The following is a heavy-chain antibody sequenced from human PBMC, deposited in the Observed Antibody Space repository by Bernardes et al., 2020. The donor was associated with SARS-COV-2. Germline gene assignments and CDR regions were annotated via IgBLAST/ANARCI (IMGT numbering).Heavy chain of an antibody. CDR2: IDAADDT. CDR3: ARLGSNDALDI. CDR1: GFPFSPCD. Sequence: GGSLRLSCAGSGFPFSPCDMHWGRQVIGKGLEWVSAIDAADDTYYSGSVKGRFTVSRENAKNSLYLQMNSLRAGDTAVYYCARLGSNDALDIWGQGTMVTVSS. V-gene: IGHV3-13*01. J-gene: IGHJ3*02. D-gene: IGHD4-4*01.